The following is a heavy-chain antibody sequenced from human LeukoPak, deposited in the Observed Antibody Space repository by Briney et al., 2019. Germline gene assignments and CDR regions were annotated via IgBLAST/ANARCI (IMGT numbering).Heavy chain of an antibody. CDR1: GFTFSSYS. V-gene: IGHV3-48*01. Sequence: GGSLRLSCAASGFTFSSYSMNWVRQAPGKGLEWVSYISSSSSIIYYADSVKGRFTISRDNAKNSLYLQMNSLRAEDTAVYYCATASGTYTSAYWGQGTLVTVSS. J-gene: IGHJ4*02. CDR3: ATASGTYTSAY. CDR2: ISSSSSII. D-gene: IGHD1-26*01.